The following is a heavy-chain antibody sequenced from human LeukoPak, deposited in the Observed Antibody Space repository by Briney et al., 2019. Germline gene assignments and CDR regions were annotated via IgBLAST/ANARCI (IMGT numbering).Heavy chain of an antibody. CDR3: ARASNWGDIGLIDY. D-gene: IGHD7-27*01. CDR2: ISSSSSYI. J-gene: IGHJ4*02. CDR1: GFTFSSYS. V-gene: IGHV3-21*01. Sequence: GGSLRLSSAASGFTFSSYSMNWVRQAPGKGLESVSSISSSSSYIYYADSVKGRFTISRDNAKNSLYLQMNSLRAEDTAVYYCARASNWGDIGLIDYWGQGTLVTVSS.